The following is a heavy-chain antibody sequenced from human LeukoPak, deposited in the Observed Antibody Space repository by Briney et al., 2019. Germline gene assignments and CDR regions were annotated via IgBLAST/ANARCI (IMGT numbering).Heavy chain of an antibody. Sequence: SETLSLTCAVYGGSFSGYYWSWIRQPPGKGLEWIGEINHSGSTNYNPSLKSRVTISVDTSKNQFSLKLSSVTAADTAVYYCARDSGLSVLAFDIWGQGTMVTVSS. J-gene: IGHJ3*02. CDR2: INHSGST. V-gene: IGHV4-34*01. CDR3: ARDSGLSVLAFDI. CDR1: GGSFSGYY. D-gene: IGHD2/OR15-2a*01.